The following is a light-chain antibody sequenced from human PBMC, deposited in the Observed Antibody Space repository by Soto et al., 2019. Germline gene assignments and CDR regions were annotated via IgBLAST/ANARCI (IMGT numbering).Light chain of an antibody. CDR3: QEYGSSRT. CDR2: GAS. Sequence: EIVLTQSPGTLSLSPGERGTLSCRASQSVSGTYLAWYQQRPGQAPRLLIYGASNRATGIPDRFSGSGPGTDFTLIISRLEPEDVAVYYCQEYGSSRTFGQGTKVEIK. J-gene: IGKJ1*01. CDR1: QSVSGTY. V-gene: IGKV3-20*01.